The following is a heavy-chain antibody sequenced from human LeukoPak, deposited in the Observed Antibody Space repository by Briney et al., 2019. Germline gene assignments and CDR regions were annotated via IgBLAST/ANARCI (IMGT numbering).Heavy chain of an antibody. D-gene: IGHD2-21*02. J-gene: IGHJ5*02. CDR3: VRVTAPDRNWFDP. V-gene: IGHV3-21*01. CDR2: ISSSSSYI. Sequence: GGSLRLSCAASGFTFSSYSMNWVRQAPGKGLEWVSSISSSSSYIYYADSVKGRFTISRDNAKNSLYLQMNSLRAEDTAVYYCVRVTAPDRNWFDPWGPGTLVSVSS. CDR1: GFTFSSYS.